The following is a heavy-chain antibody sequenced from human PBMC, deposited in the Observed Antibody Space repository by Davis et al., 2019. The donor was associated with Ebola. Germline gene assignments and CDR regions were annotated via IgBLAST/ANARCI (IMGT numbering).Heavy chain of an antibody. J-gene: IGHJ4*02. CDR2: IYYSGST. CDR1: GGSISSYY. Sequence: PSETLSLTCTVSGGSISSYYWSWIRQPPGKGLEWIGYIYYSGSTNYNPSLKSRVTISVDTSKNQFSLKLSSVTAADTAVYYCARHLYGYYDSSGYIDYWGQGTLVTVSS. D-gene: IGHD3-22*01. CDR3: ARHLYGYYDSSGYIDY. V-gene: IGHV4-59*08.